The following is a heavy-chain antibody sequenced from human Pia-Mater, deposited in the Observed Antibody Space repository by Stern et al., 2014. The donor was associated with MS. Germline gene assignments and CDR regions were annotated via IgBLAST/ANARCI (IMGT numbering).Heavy chain of an antibody. Sequence: EGQLVESGGGLVQPGGSLRLSCAFSPLNFSFHAMSWVRQATGKGLERFSGISGNGGEKHYADSVKGRLTISRANSKETVFLQLNNVRAEDTAVYYCAKGNPYFFDTSDAAPGYWGQGTMVTVSS. CDR2: ISGNGGEK. J-gene: IGHJ1*01. V-gene: IGHV3-23*04. CDR3: AKGNPYFFDTSDAAPGY. D-gene: IGHD3-22*01. CDR1: PLNFSFHA.